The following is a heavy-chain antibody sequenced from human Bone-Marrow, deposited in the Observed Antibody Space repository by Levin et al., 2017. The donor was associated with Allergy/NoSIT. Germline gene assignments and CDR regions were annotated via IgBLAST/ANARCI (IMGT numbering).Heavy chain of an antibody. CDR1: GFTFRTFA. V-gene: IGHV3-23*01. CDR2: ISATGSTT. J-gene: IGHJ6*02. Sequence: QAGGSLRLSCAASGFTFRTFAMTWVRQAPGKGLEWISSISATGSTTYYSDSVKGRFSISRDNSKTTLYIQMNNLRVEDSAIYFCAKAGGSDSYRRSYYYPLDVWGQGTTVSVSS. CDR3: AKAGGSDSYRRSYYYPLDV. D-gene: IGHD3-16*02.